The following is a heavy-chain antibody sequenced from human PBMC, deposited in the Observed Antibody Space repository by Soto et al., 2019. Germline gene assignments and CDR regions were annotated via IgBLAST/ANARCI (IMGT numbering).Heavy chain of an antibody. D-gene: IGHD3-10*01. V-gene: IGHV3-33*01. CDR2: IWYDGSNK. CDR1: GFTFSSYG. CDR3: ARDLSGVGIESQ. J-gene: IGHJ4*02. Sequence: GGSLRLSCAASGFTFSSYGMHWVRQAPGKGLEWVAVIWYDGSNKYYADSVKGRFTISRDNSKNTLYLQMNSLRTEDTAIYYCARDLSGVGIESQWGQGTLVTVSS.